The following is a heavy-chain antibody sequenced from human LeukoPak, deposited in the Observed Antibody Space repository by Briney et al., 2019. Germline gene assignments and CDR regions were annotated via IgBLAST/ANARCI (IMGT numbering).Heavy chain of an antibody. J-gene: IGHJ5*02. Sequence: ASVKVSCKASGYTFTSYDINWVRQATGQGLEWMGWMNPNSGNTGYAQKFQGGVTMTRNTSISTAYMELSSLRSEDTAVYYCARDHCSGGSCYSFSRAYNWFDPWGQGTLVTVSS. D-gene: IGHD2-15*01. CDR3: ARDHCSGGSCYSFSRAYNWFDP. CDR1: GYTFTSYD. V-gene: IGHV1-8*01. CDR2: MNPNSGNT.